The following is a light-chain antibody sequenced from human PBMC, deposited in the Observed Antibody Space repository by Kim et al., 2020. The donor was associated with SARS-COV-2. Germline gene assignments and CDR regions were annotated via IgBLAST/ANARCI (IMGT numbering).Light chain of an antibody. V-gene: IGLV4-69*01. CDR2: LNSDGSH. Sequence: SVKLTCTLSSGTSSYAIAGHQQQPEKGPRYLMKLNSDGSHSKGDGIPDRFSGSSSGAERYLTISSLQSEDEADYYCQTCGTGSWVFGGGTQLTVL. CDR1: SGTSSYA. J-gene: IGLJ3*02. CDR3: QTCGTGSWV.